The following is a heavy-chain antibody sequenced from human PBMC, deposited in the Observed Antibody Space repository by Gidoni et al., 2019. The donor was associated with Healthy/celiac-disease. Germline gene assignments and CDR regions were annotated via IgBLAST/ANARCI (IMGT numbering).Heavy chain of an antibody. CDR2: RNPNSGNT. CDR3: ARVASVATRGDFDY. V-gene: IGHV1-8*01. Sequence: QVQLVQSGAEVKKPGASVKVSCKASGYTFTSYDINWVRQATGQGREWMGWRNPNSGNTGYAQKFQGRVTMTRNTSISTAYMELSSLRSEDTAVYYCARVASVATRGDFDYWGQGTLVTVSS. CDR1: GYTFTSYD. J-gene: IGHJ4*02. D-gene: IGHD5-12*01.